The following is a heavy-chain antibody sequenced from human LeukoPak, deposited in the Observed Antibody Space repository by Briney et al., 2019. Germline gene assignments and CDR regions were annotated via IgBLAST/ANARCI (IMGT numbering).Heavy chain of an antibody. V-gene: IGHV4-39*01. CDR3: ARLRSPVTILYYFDY. D-gene: IGHD4-17*01. J-gene: IGHJ4*02. Sequence: SETLSLTCTVSAASISSSTYCWGWIRQPPGKGLEWIGSFYCSGSTYYNPSLQSRVTISVDTSKNQFSLKLSSVTAADTAVYYCARLRSPVTILYYFDYWGQGTLVTVSS. CDR2: FYCSGST. CDR1: AASISSSTYC.